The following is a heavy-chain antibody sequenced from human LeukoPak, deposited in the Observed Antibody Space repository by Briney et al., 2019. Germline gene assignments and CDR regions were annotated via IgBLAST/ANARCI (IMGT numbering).Heavy chain of an antibody. CDR1: GFTFSSYS. CDR3: ARGYEAHSGSADFDY. J-gene: IGHJ4*02. V-gene: IGHV3-21*01. CDR2: ISSSSSYI. D-gene: IGHD3-10*01. Sequence: GGSLRLSCAASGFTFSSYSMNWVRQAPGKGLEWVSSISSSSSYIYCADSVKGRFTISGDNAKNSLYLQMNSLRAEDTAVYYCARGYEAHSGSADFDYWGQGTLVTVSS.